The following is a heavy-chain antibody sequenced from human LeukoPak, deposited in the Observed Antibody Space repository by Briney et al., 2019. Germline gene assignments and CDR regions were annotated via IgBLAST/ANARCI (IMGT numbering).Heavy chain of an antibody. Sequence: PSQTLSLTCTVSGGSISSGSYYWSWIRQPPGKGLEWIGEINHSGSTNYNPSLKSRVTISVDTSKNQFSLKLSSVTAADTAVYYCARGRGIDYWGQGTLVTVSS. V-gene: IGHV4-39*07. D-gene: IGHD3-16*01. CDR3: ARGRGIDY. CDR2: INHSGST. CDR1: GGSISSGSYY. J-gene: IGHJ4*02.